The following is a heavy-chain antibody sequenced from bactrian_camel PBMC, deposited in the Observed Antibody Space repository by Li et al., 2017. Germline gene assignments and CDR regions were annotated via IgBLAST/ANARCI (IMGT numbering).Heavy chain of an antibody. CDR1: ESTYRSIC. CDR2: VDSNGVT. CDR3: VRDYKSGDYRDDFGY. V-gene: IGHV3S53*01. J-gene: IGHJ3*01. Sequence: HVQLVESGGGSVQAGGSLTLSCTASESTYRSICMAWFRQAPGSQRETVATVDSNGVTTHADFVKGRFTISRDNAKNTVYLQMNSLKPEDTGVYYCVRDYKSGDYRDDFGYRGQGT. D-gene: IGHD4*01.